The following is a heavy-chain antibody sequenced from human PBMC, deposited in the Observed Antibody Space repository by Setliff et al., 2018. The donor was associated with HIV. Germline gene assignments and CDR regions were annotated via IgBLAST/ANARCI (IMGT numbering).Heavy chain of an antibody. J-gene: IGHJ6*03. D-gene: IGHD2-21*02. CDR1: GGSINNYY. CDR3: ARVSSGDCYSEHYFYMDV. Sequence: PSETLSLTCTVSGGSINNYYWSWVRQTPGKGLEWIGQIYYIGSTNYNPSLKSRVMISVDTSKNQFSLRLSSVAAADTAVYYCARVSSGDCYSEHYFYMDVWGKGTMVTVSS. CDR2: IYYIGST. V-gene: IGHV4-59*01.